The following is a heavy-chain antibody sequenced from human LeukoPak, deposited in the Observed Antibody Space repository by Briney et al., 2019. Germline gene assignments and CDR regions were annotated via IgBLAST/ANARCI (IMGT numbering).Heavy chain of an antibody. V-gene: IGHV4-38-2*01. CDR2: IYYSGST. J-gene: IGHJ4*02. D-gene: IGHD5-24*01. CDR3: ARRSNGYNV. Sequence: PSETLSLTCAVSGYSISSGFHWGWIRQPPGKGLEWIGSIYYSGSTYYNPALKSRDTISVDTSKNQFSLKLSSVTAADTAVYFWARRSNGYNVWGQGILVTVSS. CDR1: GYSISSGFH.